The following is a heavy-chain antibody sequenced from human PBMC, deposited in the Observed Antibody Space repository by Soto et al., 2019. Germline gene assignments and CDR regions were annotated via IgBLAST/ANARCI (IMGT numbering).Heavy chain of an antibody. Sequence: AASVKVSCKASGYTFTTSGISWVRQAPGQGLEWMGWISTYNGDTNSAQKFQGRVTMTADTSTGTVYMELMSLKSDDTAVYYCARQGSWPYYYYGLDVWGQGTTVTSP. J-gene: IGHJ6*02. CDR2: ISTYNGDT. CDR3: ARQGSWPYYYYGLDV. V-gene: IGHV1-18*01. D-gene: IGHD1-26*01. CDR1: GYTFTTSG.